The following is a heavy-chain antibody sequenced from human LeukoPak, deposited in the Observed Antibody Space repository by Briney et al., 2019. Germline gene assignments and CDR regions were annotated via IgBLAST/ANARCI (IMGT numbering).Heavy chain of an antibody. Sequence: GRSLRLSCAASGFTFSSYAMHWVRQAPRKGLEWVAVISYDGSNKYYADSVKGRFTISRDNSKNTLYLQMNSLRAEDTAVYYCARVNEQQLAVDYFDYWGQGTLVTVSS. D-gene: IGHD6-6*01. CDR3: ARVNEQQLAVDYFDY. V-gene: IGHV3-30-3*01. J-gene: IGHJ4*02. CDR1: GFTFSSYA. CDR2: ISYDGSNK.